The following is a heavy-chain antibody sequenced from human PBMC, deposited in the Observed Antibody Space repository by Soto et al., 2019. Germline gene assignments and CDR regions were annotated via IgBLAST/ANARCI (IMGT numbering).Heavy chain of an antibody. CDR2: IKQDGSEK. J-gene: IGHJ4*01. Sequence: EVQLVESGGGLVQPGGSLRLSCAASGFTFSSYWMSWVRQAPGKGLEWVANIKQDGSEKYYVDSVKGRFTISRDNATNSLYLQMNSLRAEDTAVYYCARDYDQLGPSFDYWGHGTLFTVSS. CDR1: GFTFSSYW. D-gene: IGHD3-3*01. CDR3: ARDYDQLGPSFDY. V-gene: IGHV3-7*03.